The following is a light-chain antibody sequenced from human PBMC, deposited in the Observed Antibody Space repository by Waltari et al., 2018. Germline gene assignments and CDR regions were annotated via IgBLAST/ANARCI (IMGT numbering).Light chain of an antibody. CDR3: QQYSNWPPWT. CDR2: GAS. V-gene: IGKV3-15*01. J-gene: IGKJ1*01. CDR1: QSISNK. Sequence: EIVMTQSPATLSVSPGERVTLSCRASQSISNKLAWYQQKPGQAPRLLIYGASTRATGIPARFSGSGSGTECTLTISSLQSEDFAVYYCQQYSNWPPWTFGQGTKVEIK.